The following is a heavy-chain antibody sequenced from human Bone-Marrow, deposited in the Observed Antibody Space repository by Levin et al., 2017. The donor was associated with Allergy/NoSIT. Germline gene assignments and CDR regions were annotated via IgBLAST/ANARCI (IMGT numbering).Heavy chain of an antibody. D-gene: IGHD3-16*01. Sequence: GASVKVSCKASGYGFTGNGINWVRQAPGQGLEWMGWISTYSGKTIYAQKLQGRLTVTTDRDSSIVYMELRSLRSDDTATYYCARDSTYYDYGMDVWGQGTTVIVSS. CDR2: ISTYSGKT. J-gene: IGHJ6*02. CDR3: ARDSTYYDYGMDV. V-gene: IGHV1-18*04. CDR1: GYGFTGNG.